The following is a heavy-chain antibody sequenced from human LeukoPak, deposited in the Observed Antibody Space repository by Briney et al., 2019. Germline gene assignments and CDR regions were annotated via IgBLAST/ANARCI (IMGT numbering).Heavy chain of an antibody. CDR1: GFTFSSYW. CDR3: ARDRLLGYYYGMDV. D-gene: IGHD3-10*01. Sequence: GGSLRLSCVASGFTFSSYWMHWVRQDPRKGLVWVSRINGDGRNINYADSVRGRFTISRDNAKNTLYLQMNSLRAEDTAVYYCARDRLLGYYYGMDVWGQGTTVTVSS. J-gene: IGHJ6*02. V-gene: IGHV3-74*01. CDR2: INGDGRNI.